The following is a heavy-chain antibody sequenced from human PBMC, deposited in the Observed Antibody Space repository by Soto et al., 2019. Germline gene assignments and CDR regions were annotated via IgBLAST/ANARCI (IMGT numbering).Heavy chain of an antibody. CDR1: GVTFSSYL. Sequence: LSLCCAAYGVTFSSYLMTWFRQAPGKGLEWVANIKQYGSEKYYVDSLRGRFTMSRDNAKNSLYLQMNSLRAEDTSVYYCARLVGAIEMDVDXWGQGTLVTVSX. V-gene: IGHV3-7*01. CDR3: ARLVGAIEMDVDX. J-gene: IGHJ4*02. CDR2: IKQYGSEK. D-gene: IGHD1-26*01.